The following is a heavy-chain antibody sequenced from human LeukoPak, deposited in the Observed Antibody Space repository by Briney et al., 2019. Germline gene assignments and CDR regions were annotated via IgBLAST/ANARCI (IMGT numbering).Heavy chain of an antibody. Sequence: SETLSLTCAVYGGSFSGYYWSWIRQPPGKGLEWIGEINHSGSTNYNPSLKSRVTISVDTSKNQFSLKLSSVTAADTAVYYCARGPPITMMVVVIPRHNWFDPWGQGTLVTVSS. V-gene: IGHV4-34*01. CDR1: GGSFSGYY. D-gene: IGHD3-22*01. CDR2: INHSGST. J-gene: IGHJ5*02. CDR3: ARGPPITMMVVVIPRHNWFDP.